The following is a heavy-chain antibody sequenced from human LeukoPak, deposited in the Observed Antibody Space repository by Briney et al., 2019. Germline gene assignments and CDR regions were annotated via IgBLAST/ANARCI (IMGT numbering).Heavy chain of an antibody. D-gene: IGHD5-18*01. CDR2: ISGSGGGT. V-gene: IGHV3-23*01. CDR1: GFTFSSYA. CDR3: AKYRYSYGDLDY. Sequence: GGSLRLSCAVSGFTFSSYAMSWVRQAPGKGLEWVSAISGSGGGTYYADSVKGRFTISRDNSKNTLYLQMNSLRAEDTAVYYCAKYRYSYGDLDYWGQGTLVTVSS. J-gene: IGHJ4*02.